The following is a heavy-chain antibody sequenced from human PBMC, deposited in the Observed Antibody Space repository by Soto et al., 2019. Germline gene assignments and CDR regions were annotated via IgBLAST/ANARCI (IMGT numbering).Heavy chain of an antibody. CDR2: INRSGST. Sequence: SETLSLTCAVYGGSFSGYYWSWIRQPPGKGLEWIGEINRSGSTNYNPSLKSRVTISVDTSKNQFSLKLSSVTAADTAVYYCARRNYYGSGSSYYMDVWGKGTTVTAP. J-gene: IGHJ6*03. V-gene: IGHV4-34*01. D-gene: IGHD3-10*01. CDR1: GGSFSGYY. CDR3: ARRNYYGSGSSYYMDV.